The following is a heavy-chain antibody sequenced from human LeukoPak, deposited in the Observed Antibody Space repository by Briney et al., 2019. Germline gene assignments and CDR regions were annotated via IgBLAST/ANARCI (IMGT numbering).Heavy chain of an antibody. CDR1: GGSISSGDYY. CDR2: IYYSGST. V-gene: IGHV4-30-4*01. Sequence: PQTLSLTCTVSGGSISSGDYYWSWIRQPPGKGLEWVGYIYYSGSTYYNPSLKSRVTISVDTSKNQFSLKLSSVTAADTAVYYCARERGCSSTSCNNWFDPWGQGTLVTVSS. J-gene: IGHJ5*02. CDR3: ARERGCSSTSCNNWFDP. D-gene: IGHD2-2*01.